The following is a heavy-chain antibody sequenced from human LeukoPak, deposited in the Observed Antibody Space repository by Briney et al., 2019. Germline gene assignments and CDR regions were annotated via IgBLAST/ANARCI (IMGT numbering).Heavy chain of an antibody. V-gene: IGHV1-2*02. J-gene: IGHJ4*02. CDR1: GYTFTDYN. D-gene: IGHD6-19*01. CDR2: INPKSGGT. CDR3: ARSSSGWPLYFDC. Sequence: ASVKVSCKAAGYTFTDYNLHWVRQAPGEGVEWMGWINPKSGGTKFAQKHQGGVTMTADTSIDTAYLELSNLKSDDTAIYYCARSSSGWPLYFDCWGQGTLVTVSS.